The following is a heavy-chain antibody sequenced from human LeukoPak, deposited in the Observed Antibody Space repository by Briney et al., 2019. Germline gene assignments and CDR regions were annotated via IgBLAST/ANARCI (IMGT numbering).Heavy chain of an antibody. CDR3: TKDFYVPCG. CDR2: IGGNGGIT. Sequence: GGSLRHSCAASGFTLTTFSSCLIRQAPGKGLDWVSTIGGNGGITYYADSVKGRFTISNDDSKNTVYLQMDSLRAEDTAVYYCTKDFYVPCGWGQGTLVTVSS. J-gene: IGHJ1*01. V-gene: IGHV3-23*01. D-gene: IGHD5/OR15-5a*01. CDR1: GFTLTTFS.